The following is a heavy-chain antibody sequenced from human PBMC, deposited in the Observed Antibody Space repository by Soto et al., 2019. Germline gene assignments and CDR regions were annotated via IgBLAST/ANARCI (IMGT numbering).Heavy chain of an antibody. CDR2: IYYSGNT. J-gene: IGHJ4*02. CDR3: ARVSGGDHESRFEY. Sequence: LPCFVXGDSIVMYQMNCLWQPPGRGPEWLGYIYYSGNTKYNPSLSSRVNISVDTSKNQFSLKLSSVTAEDTDVSYCARVSGGDHESRFEYCGRGTLV. D-gene: IGHD2-21*02. CDR1: GDSIVMYQ. V-gene: IGHV4-59*01.